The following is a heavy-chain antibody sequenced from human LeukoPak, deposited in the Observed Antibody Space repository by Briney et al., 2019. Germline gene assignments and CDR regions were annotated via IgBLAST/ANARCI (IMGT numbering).Heavy chain of an antibody. V-gene: IGHV3-53*01. CDR2: IYSGGST. D-gene: IGHD3-3*01. J-gene: IGHJ6*03. Sequence: GGSLRLSCAASGFTVSSNYMSWVRQAPGKGLEWVSVIYSGGSTYYADSVKGRFTISRDNSKNSLYLQMNSLRAEDTAVYYCARDYQYYDFWSGYYDYYYYMDVWGKGTTVTVSS. CDR3: ARDYQYYDFWSGYYDYYYYMDV. CDR1: GFTVSSNY.